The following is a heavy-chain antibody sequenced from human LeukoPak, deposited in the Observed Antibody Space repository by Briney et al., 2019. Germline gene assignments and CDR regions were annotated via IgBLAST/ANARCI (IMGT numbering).Heavy chain of an antibody. CDR1: GGSISSSSYY. CDR3: ARGARGYSYGYKPQTAYYFDY. Sequence: SETLSLTRTVSGGSISSSSYYWGWIRQPPGKGLEWIGEINHSGSTNYNPSLKSRVTISVDTSKNQFSLKLSSVTAADTAVYYCARGARGYSYGYKPQTAYYFDYWGQGTLVTVSS. V-gene: IGHV4-39*07. D-gene: IGHD5-18*01. CDR2: INHSGST. J-gene: IGHJ4*02.